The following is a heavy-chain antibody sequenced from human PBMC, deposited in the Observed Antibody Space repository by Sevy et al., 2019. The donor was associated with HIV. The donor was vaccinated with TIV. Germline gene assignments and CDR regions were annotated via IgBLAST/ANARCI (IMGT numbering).Heavy chain of an antibody. J-gene: IGHJ4*02. CDR3: AREGCTKPHDY. CDR2: LSFGCGEI. Sequence: GGSLRLSCAASGFTFSKYCMSWVRQPPGKGLEWVSTLSFGCGEINYADSVKGRFTISRDNSKSSVYLQMNNLRAEDTAEYYCAREGCTKPHDYWGQGTLVTVSS. CDR1: GFTFSKYC. V-gene: IGHV3-23*01. D-gene: IGHD2-8*01.